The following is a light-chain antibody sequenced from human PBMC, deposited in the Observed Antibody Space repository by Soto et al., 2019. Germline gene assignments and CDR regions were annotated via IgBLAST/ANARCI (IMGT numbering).Light chain of an antibody. CDR2: EVT. V-gene: IGLV2-8*01. Sequence: QSVLTQPPSASGFPGQSVTISCTGTSSDVGYYDYVSWYQQHPGKAPKLVIYEVTKWPSGVPDRVSASKSGNTASLTVSGLRAEDEADYYCSSYAGSNNFVFGSGTKATVL. J-gene: IGLJ1*01. CDR1: SSDVGYYDY. CDR3: SSYAGSNNFV.